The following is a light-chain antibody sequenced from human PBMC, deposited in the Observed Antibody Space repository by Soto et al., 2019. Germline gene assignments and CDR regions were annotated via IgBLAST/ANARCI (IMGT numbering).Light chain of an antibody. Sequence: QFVLTQPASVSGSRGQAIIISCTGSSSDVGGYNYVSWYQQHPGKAPKLMIYEVSNRPSGVSNRFSGSKSGNTASLSISGLQAEDEADYYCSSYTSFSTLVFGGGTKVTVL. CDR3: SSYTSFSTLV. J-gene: IGLJ2*01. CDR2: EVS. CDR1: SSDVGGYNY. V-gene: IGLV2-14*01.